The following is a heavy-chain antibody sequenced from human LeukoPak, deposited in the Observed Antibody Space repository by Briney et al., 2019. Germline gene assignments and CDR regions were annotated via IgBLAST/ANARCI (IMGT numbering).Heavy chain of an antibody. J-gene: IGHJ6*03. D-gene: IGHD6-19*01. CDR2: IYHSGST. CDR1: GYSISSGYY. CDR3: ARDHGSSGWPAYYSYYMDV. V-gene: IGHV4-38-2*02. Sequence: PSETLSLTCTVSGYSISSGYYWGWIRQPPGKGLEWIGSIYHSGSTYYNPSLKSRVTISVDTSKNQFSLKLSSVTAADTAVYYCARDHGSSGWPAYYSYYMDVWGKGTTVTVSS.